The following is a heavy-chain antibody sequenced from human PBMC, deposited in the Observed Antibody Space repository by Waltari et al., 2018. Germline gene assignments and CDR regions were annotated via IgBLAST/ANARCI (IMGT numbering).Heavy chain of an antibody. CDR3: ARGKRGVVPPIYYYGMDV. J-gene: IGHJ6*02. D-gene: IGHD2-2*01. V-gene: IGHV4-34*01. CDR1: GGSFSGYY. CDR2: IKHSGST. Sequence: QVQLQQWGAGLLKPSETLSLTCAVYGGSFSGYYWSWIRQPPGKGLEWIGEIKHSGSTNYNPTRKSRVTISVDTSKNQFSLKLSSVTAADTAVYYCARGKRGVVPPIYYYGMDVWGQGTTVTVSS.